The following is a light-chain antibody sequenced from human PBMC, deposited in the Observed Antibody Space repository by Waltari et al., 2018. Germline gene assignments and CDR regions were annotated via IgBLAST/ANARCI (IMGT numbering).Light chain of an antibody. CDR1: SSNIGPRDG. CDR2: ANP. J-gene: IGLJ3*02. Sequence: QSVLTQPPSVSGAPGQRVTIPCTGSSSNIGPRDGVHWYQQLPGTAPKLLIYANPHRPSGVPDRFSGSKSGTSASLAITGLQPEDEADYYCQSYDITLSAWVFGGGTRLTVL. V-gene: IGLV1-40*01. CDR3: QSYDITLSAWV.